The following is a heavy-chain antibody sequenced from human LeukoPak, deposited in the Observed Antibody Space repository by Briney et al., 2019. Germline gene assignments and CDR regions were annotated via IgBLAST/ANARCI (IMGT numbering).Heavy chain of an antibody. J-gene: IGHJ4*02. D-gene: IGHD6-13*01. CDR3: AREAAAAVYFDH. CDR2: ITAYNGNT. V-gene: IGHV1-18*01. Sequence: ASVMVSCKASGYTFTSYDINWVRQAPGQGLEWMGWITAYNGNTKYAQKFQDRVTMTTDTSTSTAYMELRRLRSDDTAVYYCAREAAAAVYFDHWGQGILVTVSS. CDR1: GYTFTSYD.